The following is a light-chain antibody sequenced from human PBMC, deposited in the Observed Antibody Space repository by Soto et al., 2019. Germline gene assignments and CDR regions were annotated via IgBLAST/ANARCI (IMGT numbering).Light chain of an antibody. CDR1: QGISSY. CDR3: QQYYSYPLT. CDR2: AAS. Sequence: AIRMTQSPSSLSASTGDRVTITCRASQGISSYLAWYQQKPGKAPKLLIYAASTLQSWVPSRFSGSGSGTDFTLTIGCLQSEDFATYYCQQYYSYPLTFGGGTKVDIK. J-gene: IGKJ4*01. V-gene: IGKV1-8*01.